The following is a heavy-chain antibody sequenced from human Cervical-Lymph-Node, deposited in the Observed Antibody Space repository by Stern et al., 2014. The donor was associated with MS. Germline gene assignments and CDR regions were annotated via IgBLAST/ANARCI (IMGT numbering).Heavy chain of an antibody. J-gene: IGHJ4*02. CDR3: EKGACSGDDCHVTFDS. CDR2: IWFDGTNE. V-gene: IGHV3-33*03. D-gene: IGHD2-21*02. Sequence: QVQLVQSGGGVIQPGRSLRLSCAASGFAFSRHGMHWVRQVPGKGLEWVAVIWFDGTNEKYGDSVKGRFNISRDNSKNSLYLQMNNLRVEDTAICATEKGACSGDDCHVTFDSWGQGTLVTVSS. CDR1: GFAFSRHG.